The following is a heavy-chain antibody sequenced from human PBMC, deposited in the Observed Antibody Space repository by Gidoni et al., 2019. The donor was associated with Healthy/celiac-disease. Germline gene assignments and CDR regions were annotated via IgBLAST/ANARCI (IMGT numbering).Heavy chain of an antibody. V-gene: IGHV4-39*01. Sequence: QLQLQESGPGLVKPSETLSLTCTVSGGSISSSSYYWGWTRQPPGKGLEWIGSIYYSGSTYYNPSLKSRVTISVDTSKNQFSLKLSSVTAADTAVYYCARPSSGYYQSPFDYWGQGTLVTVSS. J-gene: IGHJ4*02. D-gene: IGHD3-22*01. CDR3: ARPSSGYYQSPFDY. CDR1: GGSISSSSYY. CDR2: IYYSGST.